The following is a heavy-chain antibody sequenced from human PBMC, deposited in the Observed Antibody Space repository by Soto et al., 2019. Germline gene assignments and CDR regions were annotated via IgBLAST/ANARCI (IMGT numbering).Heavy chain of an antibody. CDR3: AIDGRAGALGATVHTFLGY. Sequence: QVQLVESGGGVVQSGRSLRLSCAASGFTFSSYGMHWVRQAPGTGLEWVAVIWYDGSNKYYADSVKGRFTISRDNSKNTLDLQMNSLRAEDTAVYYCAIDGRAGALGATVHTFLGYWGQGTLVVVSA. CDR1: GFTFSSYG. J-gene: IGHJ4*02. D-gene: IGHD4-17*01. CDR2: IWYDGSNK. V-gene: IGHV3-33*01.